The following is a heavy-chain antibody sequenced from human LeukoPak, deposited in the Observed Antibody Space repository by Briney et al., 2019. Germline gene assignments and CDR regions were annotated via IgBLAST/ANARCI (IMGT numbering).Heavy chain of an antibody. D-gene: IGHD6-13*01. V-gene: IGHV3-11*04. J-gene: IGHJ4*02. CDR2: ISSSGSTI. CDR3: AKGRTKLTKWSSSWLLECDY. Sequence: GGSLSLSCAASGLTFSDYYMPWIRQAPGKGLEWVSYISSSGSTIYYADSVKGRFTLSRDNAKYSLYLQMNSLRAEDTAVYDCAKGRTKLTKWSSSWLLECDYWGQGTRVTVSS. CDR1: GLTFSDYY.